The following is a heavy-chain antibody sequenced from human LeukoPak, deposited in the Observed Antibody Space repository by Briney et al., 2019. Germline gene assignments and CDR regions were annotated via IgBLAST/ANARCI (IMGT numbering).Heavy chain of an antibody. CDR3: AREGRGSSWYHSYYYYGMDV. J-gene: IGHJ6*02. V-gene: IGHV4-59*01. D-gene: IGHD6-13*01. CDR1: GGSISSYY. Sequence: PSETLSLTCTVSGGSISSYYWSWIRQPPGKGLEWIGYIYYSGSTNYNPSLKSRVTISVDTSKNQFSLKLSSVTAADTAVYYCAREGRGSSWYHSYYYYGMDVWGQGTTVTVSS. CDR2: IYYSGST.